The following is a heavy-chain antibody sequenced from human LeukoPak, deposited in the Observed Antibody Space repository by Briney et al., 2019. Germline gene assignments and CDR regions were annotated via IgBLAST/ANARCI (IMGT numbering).Heavy chain of an antibody. V-gene: IGHV3-53*01. D-gene: IGHD5/OR15-5a*01. CDR1: GFTVSSNY. CDR3: AKDSVAFDI. CDR2: FYTGGTT. Sequence: GGSLRLSCAASGFTVSSNYMSWVRQAPGKGLEWVSLFYTGGTTYYADSVKGRFTISRDNSKNTLYLQMNSLRAEDTAVYYCAKDSVAFDIWGQGTMVTVSS. J-gene: IGHJ3*02.